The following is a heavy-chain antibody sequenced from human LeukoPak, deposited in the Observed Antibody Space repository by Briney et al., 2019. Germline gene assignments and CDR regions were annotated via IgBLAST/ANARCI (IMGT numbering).Heavy chain of an antibody. J-gene: IGHJ2*01. Sequence: SETLSLTCTVSGGSISSYYWSWIRQPAGKGLEWLGRIDTSGNTNYKPSLKSRVTMSVDTSKNQFSLKLNSVTAADTAVYYCARVSSSWYQDWYFDLWGRGTLVTVSS. CDR3: ARVSSSWYQDWYFDL. CDR1: GGSISSYY. D-gene: IGHD6-13*01. CDR2: IDTSGNT. V-gene: IGHV4-4*07.